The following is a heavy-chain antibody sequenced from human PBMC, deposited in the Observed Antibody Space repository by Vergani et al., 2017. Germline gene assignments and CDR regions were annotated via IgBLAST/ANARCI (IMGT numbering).Heavy chain of an antibody. Sequence: EVQLVASGGGLVQRGGSLRPSCEASGFTFSNLWMTWVRQAPGKGLEWVANIKYDGSKKNYVDSVKGRFTISRDNAKNSLYLQMNNLRVEDTAVYFCARSPHGYTYGGYISQFDPWGQGILVTVSS. D-gene: IGHD5-18*01. CDR3: ARSPHGYTYGGYISQFDP. CDR1: GFTFSNLW. J-gene: IGHJ5*02. V-gene: IGHV3-7*01. CDR2: IKYDGSKK.